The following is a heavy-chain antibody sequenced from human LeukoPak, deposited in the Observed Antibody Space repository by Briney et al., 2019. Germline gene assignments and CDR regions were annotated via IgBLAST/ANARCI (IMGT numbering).Heavy chain of an antibody. Sequence: PGGSLRLSCAASGFTFSSYSMNWVRQAPGKGLEWVSYISSSSSTIYYADSVKGRFTISRDNAKNSLYLQMNSLRAEDTAVYYCARVVTTVTTYYYYHYMDVWGKGTTVTVSS. CDR2: ISSSSSTI. CDR3: ARVVTTVTTYYYYHYMDV. CDR1: GFTFSSYS. J-gene: IGHJ6*03. D-gene: IGHD4-11*01. V-gene: IGHV3-48*04.